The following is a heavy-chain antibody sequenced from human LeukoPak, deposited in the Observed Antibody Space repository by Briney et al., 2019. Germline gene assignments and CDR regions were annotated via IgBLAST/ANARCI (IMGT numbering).Heavy chain of an antibody. CDR2: IYHSGST. Sequence: PSETLSLTCTVSGGSISSGGYYWSWIRQPPGKGLEWIGYIYHSGSTYYNPSLKSRVTISVDRSKNQFSLKLSSVTAADTAVYYCARGGGNSYAEYFQHWGQGTLVTVSS. CDR3: ARGGGNSYAEYFQH. V-gene: IGHV4-30-2*01. CDR1: GGSISSGGYY. J-gene: IGHJ1*01. D-gene: IGHD4-23*01.